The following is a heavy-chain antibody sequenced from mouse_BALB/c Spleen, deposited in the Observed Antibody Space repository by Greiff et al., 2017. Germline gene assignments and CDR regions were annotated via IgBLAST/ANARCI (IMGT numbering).Heavy chain of an antibody. Sequence: EVQRVESGGDLVKPGGSLKLSCAASGFTFSSYGMSWVRQTPDKRLEWVATISSGGSYTYYPDSVKGRFTISRDNAKNTLYLQMSSLKSEDTAMYYCARQRDYYGSSYGGFAYWGQGTLVTVSA. D-gene: IGHD1-1*01. CDR3: ARQRDYYGSSYGGFAY. V-gene: IGHV5-6*01. CDR1: GFTFSSYG. CDR2: ISSGGSYT. J-gene: IGHJ3*01.